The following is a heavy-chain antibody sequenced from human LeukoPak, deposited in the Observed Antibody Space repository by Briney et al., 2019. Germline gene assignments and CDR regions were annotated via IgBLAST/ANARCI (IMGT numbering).Heavy chain of an antibody. V-gene: IGHV3-7*03. D-gene: IGHD1-26*01. CDR2: IKHDGSKQ. J-gene: IGHJ4*02. CDR3: VRDRGTYRPIDY. CDR1: GFILSTTW. Sequence: QAGGSLRLSCAASGFILSTTWMSWVRQAPGKGLEWVANIKHDGSKQYYVDSVKGRFTISRDNAQNSLYLQMNSLRAEDTAIYYCVRDRGTYRPIDYWGQGTLVTVSS.